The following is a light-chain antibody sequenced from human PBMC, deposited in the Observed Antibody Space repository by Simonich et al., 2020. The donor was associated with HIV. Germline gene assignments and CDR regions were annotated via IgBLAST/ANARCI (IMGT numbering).Light chain of an antibody. V-gene: IGKV3-15*01. Sequence: EIVMTQSPATLSVSPGERATLSCRASQSVSSNFAWYQQKPAQAPSLLIYGASTRATAIPARLSGGGSGTEFTLTISSMQSEDFAVYYCQQYNNWPPLTFGGGTKVEIK. CDR1: QSVSSN. J-gene: IGKJ4*01. CDR2: GAS. CDR3: QQYNNWPPLT.